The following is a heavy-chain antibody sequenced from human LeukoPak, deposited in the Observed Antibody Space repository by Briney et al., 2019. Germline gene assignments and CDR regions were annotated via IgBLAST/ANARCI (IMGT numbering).Heavy chain of an antibody. Sequence: SETLSLTCTVSGGSISSSSYYWGWIRQPPGKGLEWIVSIYYSGSTYYNPSLKSRVTISVDTSKNQFSLKLSSVTAADTAVYYCARAVARDDGYKGAPGWYYFDYWGQGTLVTVSS. J-gene: IGHJ4*02. V-gene: IGHV4-39*07. CDR1: GGSISSSSYY. CDR3: ARAVARDDGYKGAPGWYYFDY. CDR2: IYYSGST. D-gene: IGHD5-24*01.